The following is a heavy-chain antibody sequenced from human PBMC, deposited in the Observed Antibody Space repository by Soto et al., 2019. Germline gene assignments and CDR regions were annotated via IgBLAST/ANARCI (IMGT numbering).Heavy chain of an antibody. J-gene: IGHJ4*02. CDR2: ISGSGGST. CDR3: AKEQNSSGWSRRSPVDY. D-gene: IGHD6-19*01. CDR1: GFTFSSYA. Sequence: GGSLRLSCAASGFTFSSYAMSWVRQAPGKGLEWVSAISGSGGSTYYADSVKGRFTISRDNSKNTLYLQMNSLRAEDTAVYYCAKEQNSSGWSRRSPVDYWGQGTLVTVSS. V-gene: IGHV3-23*01.